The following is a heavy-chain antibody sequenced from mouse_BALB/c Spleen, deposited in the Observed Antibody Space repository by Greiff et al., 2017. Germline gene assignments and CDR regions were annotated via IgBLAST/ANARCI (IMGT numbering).Heavy chain of an antibody. V-gene: IGHV1-7*01. CDR2: INPSTGYT. CDR3: ARLRDYDGIAY. Sequence: VQLQQSGAELAKPGASVKMSCKASGYTFTSYWMHWVKQRPGQGLEWIGYINPSTGYTEYNQKFKDKATLTADKSSSTAYMQLSSLTSEDSAVYYCARLRDYDGIAYWGQGTLVTVSA. CDR1: GYTFTSYW. D-gene: IGHD2-4*01. J-gene: IGHJ3*01.